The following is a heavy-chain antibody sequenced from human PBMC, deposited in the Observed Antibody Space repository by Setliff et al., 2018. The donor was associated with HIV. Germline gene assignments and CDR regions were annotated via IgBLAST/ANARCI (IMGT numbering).Heavy chain of an antibody. J-gene: IGHJ6*03. Sequence: ASVKVSCKASGYTFTSYGISWVRQAPGQGLEWMGWITPFNGNTNYAQKLQGRVTMTTDTSTSTAYMELRSLRSDDTAVYYCARRGDSYGLDPIYYYYYYMDVWGKGTTVTV. D-gene: IGHD5-18*01. CDR2: ITPFNGNT. CDR3: ARRGDSYGLDPIYYYYYYMDV. CDR1: GYTFTSYG. V-gene: IGHV1-18*01.